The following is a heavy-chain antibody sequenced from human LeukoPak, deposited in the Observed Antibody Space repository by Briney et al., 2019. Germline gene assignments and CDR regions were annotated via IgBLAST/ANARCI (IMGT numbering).Heavy chain of an antibody. CDR3: ARELGGFGFDWFDP. CDR2: INSDGSST. D-gene: IGHD3-3*01. J-gene: IGHJ5*02. Sequence: PGGPLRLSCAVSGFTFSTYWMHWVRQAPGKGLVWVSRINSDGSSTNYADSVKGRFTISRDNAKHTLYLQMNSLRAEDTAVYYCARELGGFGFDWFDPWGRGTLVTVSS. CDR1: GFTFSTYW. V-gene: IGHV3-74*01.